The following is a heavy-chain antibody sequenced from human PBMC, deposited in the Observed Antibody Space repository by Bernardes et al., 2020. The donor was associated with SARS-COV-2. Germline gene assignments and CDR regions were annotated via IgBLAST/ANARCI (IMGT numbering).Heavy chain of an antibody. CDR1: GGSISSYW. CDR2: INYSGST. Sequence: SETLSLTCSLSGGSISSYWWSCIRQPPGKGLEWIGYINYSGSTKYNPSLKSRVTISVDTSKNQFSLNLNSVTAADTAVYYCARANYDYWSDYSRYFDLWGRGTLVSVSS. J-gene: IGHJ2*01. CDR3: ARANYDYWSDYSRYFDL. V-gene: IGHV4-59*01. D-gene: IGHD3-16*01.